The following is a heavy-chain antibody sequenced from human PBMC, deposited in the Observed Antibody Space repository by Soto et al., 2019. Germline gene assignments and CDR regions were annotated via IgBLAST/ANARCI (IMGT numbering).Heavy chain of an antibody. Sequence: QVQLVQSGAEVKKPGSSVKVSCKASGGTFSSYAISWVRQAPGQGLEWMGGSIPIFGTANYAQKFQGRVTITADESTSTAYMELSSLRSEDTAVYYCASKETYYYDSSGYRGYWYFDLWGRGTLVTVSS. J-gene: IGHJ2*01. CDR2: SIPIFGTA. CDR1: GGTFSSYA. V-gene: IGHV1-69*01. D-gene: IGHD3-22*01. CDR3: ASKETYYYDSSGYRGYWYFDL.